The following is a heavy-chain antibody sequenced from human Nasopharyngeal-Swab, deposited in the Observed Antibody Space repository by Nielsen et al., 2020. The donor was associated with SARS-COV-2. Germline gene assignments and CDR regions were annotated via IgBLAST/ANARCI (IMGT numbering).Heavy chain of an antibody. V-gene: IGHV3-7*01. CDR2: IKEDGSEK. Sequence: GESLKISCAASGFTFSIYWMTWVRQAPGKGLEWVANIKEDGSEKYYVDSVKGRFTISRDSANNSLYLQMNSLRVEDTAVYYCARDLRLAVAGTDWFDPWGQGTLVTVSS. CDR1: GFTFSIYW. CDR3: ARDLRLAVAGTDWFDP. D-gene: IGHD6-13*01. J-gene: IGHJ5*02.